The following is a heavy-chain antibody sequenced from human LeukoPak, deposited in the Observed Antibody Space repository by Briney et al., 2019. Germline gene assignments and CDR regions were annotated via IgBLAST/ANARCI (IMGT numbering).Heavy chain of an antibody. V-gene: IGHV1-24*01. Sequence: ASVKVSCKVSGYTHTELPMHWVRQARGRGLEWMGGFDPEDGESIYAQKFQGRVTMTEDTSTDTAYMELSSLRSEDTAVYYCATPGPGYCSGGSCYYFDYWGQGTLVTVSS. D-gene: IGHD2-15*01. CDR1: GYTHTELP. CDR3: ATPGPGYCSGGSCYYFDY. CDR2: FDPEDGES. J-gene: IGHJ4*02.